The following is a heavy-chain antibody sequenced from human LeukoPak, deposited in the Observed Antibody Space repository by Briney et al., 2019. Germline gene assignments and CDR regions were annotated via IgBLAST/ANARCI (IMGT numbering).Heavy chain of an antibody. Sequence: GSLRLSCAASGFTVSSNYMSWVRQAPGKGLEWIGYTYYSGSIDYNPSLKSRVTISVDRSKNQFSLKLSSVTAADTAVYYCASLSLGELSFDYWGQGTLVTVSS. CDR1: GFTVSSNY. CDR2: TYYSGSI. D-gene: IGHD3-16*02. J-gene: IGHJ4*02. V-gene: IGHV4-59*02. CDR3: ASLSLGELSFDY.